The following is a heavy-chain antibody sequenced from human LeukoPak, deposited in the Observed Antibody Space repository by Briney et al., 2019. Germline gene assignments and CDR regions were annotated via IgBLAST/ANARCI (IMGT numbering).Heavy chain of an antibody. Sequence: ASVKVSCKASGYTFTGYYMHWVRQAPGQGLEWMGWINLNSGGTNYAQKFQGRVTMTRDTSISTAYMELSRLRSDDTAVYYCAMPAYDFWSGFVFYWGQGTLVTVSS. V-gene: IGHV1-2*02. J-gene: IGHJ4*02. CDR2: INLNSGGT. CDR1: GYTFTGYY. CDR3: AMPAYDFWSGFVFY. D-gene: IGHD3-3*01.